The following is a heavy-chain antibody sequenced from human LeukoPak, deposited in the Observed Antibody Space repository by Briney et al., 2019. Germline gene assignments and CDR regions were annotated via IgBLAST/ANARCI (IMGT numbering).Heavy chain of an antibody. J-gene: IGHJ3*02. D-gene: IGHD2-21*02. CDR1: GGSISSSSYY. CDR2: IYYSGST. V-gene: IGHV4-39*07. Sequence: KSSETLSLTCTVSGGSISSSSYYWGWIRQPPGKGLEWIGTIYYSGSTYYNPSLKSRVTISVDTSKNQFSLKLSSVTAADTAVYYCAGAYCGGDCYSGRAFDIWGQGTMVTVSS. CDR3: AGAYCGGDCYSGRAFDI.